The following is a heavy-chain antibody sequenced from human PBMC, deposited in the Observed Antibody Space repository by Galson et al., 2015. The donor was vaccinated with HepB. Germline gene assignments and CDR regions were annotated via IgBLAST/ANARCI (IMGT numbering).Heavy chain of an antibody. CDR2: ISPHNGNT. Sequence: SVKVSCKGSGYTFTSNGISWVRQAPGQGLEWMGWISPHNGNTNYAQKFLGRVTMTTDASTSTADMELRSLRSDDTAVYYCARDPGYSSGWYPLYGMDVWGQGTTVTASS. CDR1: GYTFTSNG. V-gene: IGHV1-18*04. CDR3: ARDPGYSSGWYPLYGMDV. J-gene: IGHJ6*02. D-gene: IGHD6-19*01.